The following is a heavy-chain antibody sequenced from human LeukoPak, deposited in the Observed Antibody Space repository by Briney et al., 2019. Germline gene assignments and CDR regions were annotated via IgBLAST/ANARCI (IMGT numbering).Heavy chain of an antibody. D-gene: IGHD3-10*01. J-gene: IGHJ4*02. V-gene: IGHV4-30-4*08. CDR3: ARSITMVRGVIRDY. CDR1: GGSISSSDYY. Sequence: SQTLSLICTVSGGSISSSDYYWSWIRQPPGKGLEWIGYIYYSGSTYYNPSLKSRVTISVDTSKNQFSLKLSSVTAADTAVYYCARSITMVRGVIRDYWGQGTLVTVSS. CDR2: IYYSGST.